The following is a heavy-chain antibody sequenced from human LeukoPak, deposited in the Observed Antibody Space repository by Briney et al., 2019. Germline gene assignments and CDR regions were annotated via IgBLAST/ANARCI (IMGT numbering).Heavy chain of an antibody. CDR2: IYTTGSP. V-gene: IGHV4-4*09. J-gene: IGHJ4*02. CDR3: ARHSSGYSPLDY. Sequence: SETMSLTCTGSGSSISSYYWSWIRQPAGKGLEWIVYIYTTGSPNYNPSLKSRVTISVDTSKNQFSLKLSSVTAADTAVYYCARHSSGYSPLDYWGQGTLVTVSS. CDR1: GSSISSYY. D-gene: IGHD3-22*01.